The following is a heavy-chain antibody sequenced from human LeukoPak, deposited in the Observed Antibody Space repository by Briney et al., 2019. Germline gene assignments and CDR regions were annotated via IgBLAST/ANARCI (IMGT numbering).Heavy chain of an antibody. CDR1: GGSISSYY. CDR2: IYYSGST. Sequence: PSETLSLTCTVSGGSISSYYWSWIRQPPGKGLEWIGYIYYSGSTNYNPSLKSRVTISVVTSKNQFSLKLSSVTAADTAVYCCARDGGIYCSGGSCYYGWYFDLWGRGTLVTVSS. D-gene: IGHD2-15*01. V-gene: IGHV4-59*01. CDR3: ARDGGIYCSGGSCYYGWYFDL. J-gene: IGHJ2*01.